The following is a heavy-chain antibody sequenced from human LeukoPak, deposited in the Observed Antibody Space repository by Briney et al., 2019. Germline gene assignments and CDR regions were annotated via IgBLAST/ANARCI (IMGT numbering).Heavy chain of an antibody. CDR2: ISGSGGST. J-gene: IGHJ4*02. CDR3: AKSPGIAVAGGENYLDY. V-gene: IGHV3-23*01. Sequence: GGSLRLSCAASGFTFSSYAMSWVRQAPGKGLEWVSAISGSGGSTYYADSVKGRFTISRDNSKNTLYLQMNSLRAEDTAVYYCAKSPGIAVAGGENYLDYWGQGTLVPVSS. CDR1: GFTFSSYA. D-gene: IGHD6-19*01.